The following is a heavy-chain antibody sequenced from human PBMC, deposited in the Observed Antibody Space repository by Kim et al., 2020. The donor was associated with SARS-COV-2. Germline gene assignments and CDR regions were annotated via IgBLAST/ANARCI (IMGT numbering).Heavy chain of an antibody. CDR1: GFTFSSYW. V-gene: IGHV3-74*01. D-gene: IGHD5-12*01. J-gene: IGHJ6*02. CDR2: INSDGSST. CDR3: AREGVAIVATIIYYYGMDV. Sequence: GGSLRLSCAASGFTFSSYWMHWVRQAPGKGLVWVSRINSDGSSTSYADSVKGRFTISRDNAKNTLYLQMNSLRAEDTAVYYCAREGVAIVATIIYYYGMDVWGQGTTVTVSS.